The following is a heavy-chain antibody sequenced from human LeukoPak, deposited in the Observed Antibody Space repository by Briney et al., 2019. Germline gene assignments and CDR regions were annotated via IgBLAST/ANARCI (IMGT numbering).Heavy chain of an antibody. CDR1: GGSISSGGYY. J-gene: IGHJ1*01. CDR3: ASGYGGNSIEYFQH. D-gene: IGHD4-23*01. CDR2: IYYSGST. Sequence: PSETLSLTCTVSGGSISSGGYYWSWIRQHPGKGLEWIGYIYYSGSTYYNPSLKSRLTISVETSKNQFSLKLSSVTAADTAVYYCASGYGGNSIEYFQHWGQGTLVTVSS. V-gene: IGHV4-31*03.